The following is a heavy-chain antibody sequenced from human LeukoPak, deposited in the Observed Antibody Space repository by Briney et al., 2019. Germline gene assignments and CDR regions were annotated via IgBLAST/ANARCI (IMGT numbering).Heavy chain of an antibody. Sequence: GGSLRLSCEASGVTFSNYGISSYGLHWVRQAPGKGLEWVAFIRNDRSNKHYADSVKGRFTISRDNSKNALFLQMNSLRADDTAVYYCARGGGYDSFDYWGQGTQVTVSS. CDR3: ARGGGYDSFDY. CDR2: IRNDRSNK. CDR1: GVTFSNYGISSYG. D-gene: IGHD5-12*01. V-gene: IGHV3-30*02. J-gene: IGHJ4*02.